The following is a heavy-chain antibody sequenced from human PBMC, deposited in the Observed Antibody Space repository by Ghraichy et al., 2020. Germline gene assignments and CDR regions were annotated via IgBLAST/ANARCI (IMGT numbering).Heavy chain of an antibody. Sequence: SETLSLTCTVSGGSISSSSYYWGWIRQPPGKGLEWIGSIYYSGSTYYNPSLKSRVTISVDTSKNQFSLKLSSVTAADTAVYYCAWGRTNNLSPYGMDVWGQGTTVTVSS. J-gene: IGHJ6*02. D-gene: IGHD2-8*01. V-gene: IGHV4-39*01. CDR2: IYYSGST. CDR3: AWGRTNNLSPYGMDV. CDR1: GGSISSSSYY.